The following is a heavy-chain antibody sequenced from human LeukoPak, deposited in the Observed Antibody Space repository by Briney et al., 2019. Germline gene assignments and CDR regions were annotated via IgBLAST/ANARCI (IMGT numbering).Heavy chain of an antibody. J-gene: IGHJ4*02. CDR2: ISYDGNNK. CDR1: GFTFSNYG. Sequence: GGSLRLSCAASGFTFSNYGIHWVRQAPGKGLEWVAVISYDGNNKYYADSVKGRFTISRDNSKNTLYLQMNSLRADDTAVYYCAKDMEGSVADYFDYWGQGTLVTVSS. CDR3: AKDMEGSVADYFDY. V-gene: IGHV3-30*18. D-gene: IGHD3-10*01.